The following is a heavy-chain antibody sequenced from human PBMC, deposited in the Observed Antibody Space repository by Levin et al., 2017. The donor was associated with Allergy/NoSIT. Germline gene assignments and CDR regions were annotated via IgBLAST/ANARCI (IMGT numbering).Heavy chain of an antibody. CDR2: ISGSGGST. V-gene: IGHV3-23*01. J-gene: IGHJ4*02. D-gene: IGHD6-19*01. CDR1: GLTFSNYV. CDR3: AKDSRAVAGTGDY. Sequence: GGSLRLSCAASGLTFSNYVMSWVRQAPGKGLEWVSAISGSGGSTYYADSVKGRFTISRDNSKNTLHLRMNSLRAEDTAVYSCAKDSRAVAGTGDYWGQGTLVTVSS.